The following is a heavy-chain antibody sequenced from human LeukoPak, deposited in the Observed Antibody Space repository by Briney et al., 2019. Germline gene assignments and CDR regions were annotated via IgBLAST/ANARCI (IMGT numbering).Heavy chain of an antibody. D-gene: IGHD3-22*01. J-gene: IGHJ4*02. V-gene: IGHV4-61*02. CDR1: GGSISSGSYY. CDR2: ISTSVNP. CDR3: ARTPIYYFDNSGYYN. Sequence: SETLSLTCTVSGGSISSGSYYWNWIRQPAGKGLEWIGRISTSVNPNYNPSLKSRVTISVDTSKNQFSLKLNSVTAADTAVYYCARTPIYYFDNSGYYNWGQGTLVTVSS.